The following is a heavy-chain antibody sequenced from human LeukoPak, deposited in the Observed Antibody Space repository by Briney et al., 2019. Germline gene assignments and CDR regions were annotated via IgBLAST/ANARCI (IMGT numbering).Heavy chain of an antibody. Sequence: ASVKVSCKASGYTFTSYAMHWVRQAPGQRLEWMGWINAGNGNTKYSQKFQGRVTITRDTSASTAYMELSSLRSEDTAVYYCARRSMVRGVIMSLDYYGMDVWGQGTTVTVSS. V-gene: IGHV1-3*01. D-gene: IGHD3-10*01. J-gene: IGHJ6*02. CDR1: GYTFTSYA. CDR2: INAGNGNT. CDR3: ARRSMVRGVIMSLDYYGMDV.